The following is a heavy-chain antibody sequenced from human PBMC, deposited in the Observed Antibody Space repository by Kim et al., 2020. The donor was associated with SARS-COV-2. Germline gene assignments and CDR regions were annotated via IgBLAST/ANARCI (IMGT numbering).Heavy chain of an antibody. D-gene: IGHD3-22*01. Sequence: GGSLRLSCAASGFTFSSYAMSWVRQAPGKGLEWVSAISGIGGSTYYADSVKGRFTISRDNAKNTLYLQMNSLRAEDTAVYYCAKEKDPHYYDSSGLLDYWGKGTLVTVSS. J-gene: IGHJ4*02. CDR3: AKEKDPHYYDSSGLLDY. CDR1: GFTFSSYA. V-gene: IGHV3-23*01. CDR2: ISGIGGST.